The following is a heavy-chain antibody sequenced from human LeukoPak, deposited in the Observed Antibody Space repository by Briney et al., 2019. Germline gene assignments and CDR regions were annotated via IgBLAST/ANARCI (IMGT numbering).Heavy chain of an antibody. D-gene: IGHD2-21*02. CDR3: ARVGYCGGDCYSFPDQYHAFDI. V-gene: IGHV5-51*01. Sequence: LGESLQISCQASGHRLTSYWIGWVRQMPGKGLEWMGIIHPDDSDTKYSPSFQGQVTISADKSISTAYLQWSSLKASDTAMYYCARVGYCGGDCYSFPDQYHAFDIWGQGTMVTVSS. CDR2: IHPDDSDT. CDR1: GHRLTSYW. J-gene: IGHJ3*02.